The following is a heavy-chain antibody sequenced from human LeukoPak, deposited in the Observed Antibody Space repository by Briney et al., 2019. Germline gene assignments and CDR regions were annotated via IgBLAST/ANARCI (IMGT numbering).Heavy chain of an antibody. CDR2: IYHSGST. D-gene: IGHD3-3*01. CDR3: ARGLDYDFRSGQPYYYMDV. J-gene: IGHJ6*03. Sequence: SETLSLTCAVSGYSISSGYYWGWIRQPPGKGLEWIGSIYHSGSTYYNPSLKSRVTISVDTSKNQFSLKLSSVTAADTAVYYCARGLDYDFRSGQPYYYMDVWGKGTTVTVSS. CDR1: GYSISSGYY. V-gene: IGHV4-38-2*01.